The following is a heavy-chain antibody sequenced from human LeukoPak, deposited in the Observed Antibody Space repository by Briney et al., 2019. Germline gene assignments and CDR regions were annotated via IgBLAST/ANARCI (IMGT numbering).Heavy chain of an antibody. Sequence: SETLSLTCTVSGGSISSSSYYWGWIRQPPGKGLEWIGSIYYSGSTYYNPSLKSRVSISVDTSKNQFSLKLSSVTAADTAVYYCARGPSRGYSYGHLRRGFDYWGQGTLVTVSS. CDR1: GGSISSSSYY. CDR2: IYYSGST. CDR3: ARGPSRGYSYGHLRRGFDY. D-gene: IGHD5-18*01. V-gene: IGHV4-39*07. J-gene: IGHJ4*02.